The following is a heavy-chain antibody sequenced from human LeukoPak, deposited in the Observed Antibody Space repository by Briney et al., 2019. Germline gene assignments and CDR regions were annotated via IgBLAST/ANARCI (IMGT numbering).Heavy chain of an antibody. V-gene: IGHV4-34*01. CDR2: VNESGGT. CDR3: ARGQGATVPQVGKNWFDP. Sequence: PSETLSLTCAVYIDSFSNYHWNWIRQTPARGMEWIGEVNESGGTNISPSLRSRVILSVDMSKNQFSLKLISVTVADTAIYYCARGQGATVPQVGKNWFDPWGQGTRVTVSS. J-gene: IGHJ5*02. CDR1: IDSFSNYH. D-gene: IGHD1-26*01.